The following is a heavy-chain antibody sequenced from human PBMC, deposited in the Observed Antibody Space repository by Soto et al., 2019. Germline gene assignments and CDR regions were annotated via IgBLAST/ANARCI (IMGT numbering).Heavy chain of an antibody. Sequence: QVQLVESGGGVVQPGRSLRLSCAASGFTFSSYGMHWVRQAPGKGLEWVAVIWDDGSNKYYADSVKGRFTISRDNSKNMLYLQMNSLRAEDSAVYYCARDLITVVVPAASNWFDPWGQGTLVTVSS. CDR3: ARDLITVVVPAASNWFDP. CDR1: GFTFSSYG. J-gene: IGHJ5*02. CDR2: IWDDGSNK. D-gene: IGHD2-2*01. V-gene: IGHV3-33*01.